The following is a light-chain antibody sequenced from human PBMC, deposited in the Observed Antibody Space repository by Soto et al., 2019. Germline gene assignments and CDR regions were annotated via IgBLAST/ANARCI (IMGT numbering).Light chain of an antibody. Sequence: DIQMTQSPSTLSASIGDRVTITCRASQSINKWLAWHQQKPGKAPKLLIYDASSLQSGVPPRFSGSGSGTEFTLTISSLQPEDFATYYCQQSYSTPITFGQGTRLEIK. J-gene: IGKJ5*01. V-gene: IGKV1-5*01. CDR2: DAS. CDR3: QQSYSTPIT. CDR1: QSINKW.